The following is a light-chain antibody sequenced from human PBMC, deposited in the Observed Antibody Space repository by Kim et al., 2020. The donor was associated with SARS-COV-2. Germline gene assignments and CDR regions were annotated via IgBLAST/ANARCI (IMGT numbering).Light chain of an antibody. CDR2: KVS. V-gene: IGKV1-5*03. Sequence: DIQMTQSPSTLSASVGDRVTITCRASQTFTSSLAWFQQKPGKAPKLLIYKVSTLQGGVPTRFSGSGSGTEFTLTISSLQPDDFATYYCQQYTIFSTFGQGTKLEI. CDR1: QTFTSS. J-gene: IGKJ2*01. CDR3: QQYTIFST.